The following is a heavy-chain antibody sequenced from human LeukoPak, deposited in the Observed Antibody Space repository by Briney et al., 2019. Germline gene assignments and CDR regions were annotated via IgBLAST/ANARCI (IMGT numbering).Heavy chain of an antibody. CDR1: GFTFSSYA. Sequence: GRSLRLSCAASGFTFSSYAMHWVRQAPGKGLEWVAVISYDGSNKYYADSVKGRFTISRDNAKNSLYLQMNSLRAEDTAVFYCARLDTAMVTGGYYYGMDVWGQGTTVTVSS. CDR3: ARLDTAMVTGGYYYGMDV. CDR2: ISYDGSNK. J-gene: IGHJ6*02. V-gene: IGHV3-30-3*01. D-gene: IGHD5-18*01.